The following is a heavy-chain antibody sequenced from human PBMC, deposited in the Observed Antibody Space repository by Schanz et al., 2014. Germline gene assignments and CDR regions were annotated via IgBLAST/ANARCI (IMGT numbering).Heavy chain of an antibody. Sequence: QVQLVESGGGVVQPGGSLRLSCAASGFTFRTYGMHWVRQAPGKGLEWVAFIRYDGNDNYYADSVRGRFTISRDNSKNSLYLQMNSLRDEDTAVYYCARGGATRFDYWGQGTLVTVSS. CDR3: ARGGATRFDY. J-gene: IGHJ4*02. D-gene: IGHD1-26*01. CDR1: GFTFRTYG. CDR2: IRYDGNDN. V-gene: IGHV3-30*02.